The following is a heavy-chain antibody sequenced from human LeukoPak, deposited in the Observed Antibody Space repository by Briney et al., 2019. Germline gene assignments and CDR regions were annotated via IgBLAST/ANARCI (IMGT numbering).Heavy chain of an antibody. CDR3: AKDLEDTAMTTYYFDY. V-gene: IGHV3-23*01. J-gene: IGHJ4*02. D-gene: IGHD5-18*01. Sequence: GGSLRLSCAASGFTFSSYAMSWVRQAPGKGLEWVSAISGSGGSTYCADSVKGRFTISRDNSKNTLYLQMNSLRAEDTAVYYCAKDLEDTAMTTYYFDYWGQGTLVTVSS. CDR2: ISGSGGST. CDR1: GFTFSSYA.